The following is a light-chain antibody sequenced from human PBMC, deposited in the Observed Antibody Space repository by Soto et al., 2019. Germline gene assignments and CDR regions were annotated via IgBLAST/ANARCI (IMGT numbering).Light chain of an antibody. CDR2: KPS. CDR1: QSLAFRDGNIY. CDR3: AEAALLPHA. J-gene: IGKJ1*01. V-gene: IGKV2-24*01. Sequence: DIVLTQTPLSLVVTLGQPASISCKSSQSLAFRDGNIYLNWLQQRPGQPPRLLIYKPSNRFSGVTDIFSGSWAGTEFTLKISKVEAEDVGVYYCAEAALLPHAFGQGTKVEIK.